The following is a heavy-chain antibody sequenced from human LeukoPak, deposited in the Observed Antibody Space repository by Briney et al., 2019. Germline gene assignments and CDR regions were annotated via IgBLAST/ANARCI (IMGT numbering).Heavy chain of an antibody. CDR3: ARPSIAAETWFDP. CDR2: INPNSGGT. J-gene: IGHJ5*02. V-gene: IGHV1-2*02. D-gene: IGHD6-13*01. CDR1: GYAFTGYY. Sequence: ASVKVFCKASGYAFTGYYMHWVRQAPGQGLEWMGWINPNSGGTNYAQKFQGRVTMTRDTSISTAYMELSRLRSDDTAVYYCARPSIAAETWFDPWGQGTLVTVSS.